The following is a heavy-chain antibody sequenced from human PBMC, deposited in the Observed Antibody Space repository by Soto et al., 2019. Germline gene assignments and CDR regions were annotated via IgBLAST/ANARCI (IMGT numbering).Heavy chain of an antibody. Sequence: EASVKVSCKASGGTFSSYAISWVRQAPGQGLEWMGGIIPIFGTANYAQKFQGRVTITADESTSTAYMELSSLRSEDTAVYYCARERIAEAGTKQQLNWSAPWGQGPLVTVSS. CDR1: GGTFSSYA. CDR3: ARERIAEAGTKQQLNWSAP. D-gene: IGHD6-13*01. J-gene: IGHJ5*02. V-gene: IGHV1-69*13. CDR2: IIPIFGTA.